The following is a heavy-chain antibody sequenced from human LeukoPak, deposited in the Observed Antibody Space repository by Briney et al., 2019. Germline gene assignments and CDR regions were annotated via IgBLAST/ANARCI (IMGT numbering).Heavy chain of an antibody. J-gene: IGHJ4*02. CDR3: AREVREGFDF. CDR2: FGTRSTSI. V-gene: IGHV3-21*01. D-gene: IGHD1-26*01. CDR1: GFTFSGYS. Sequence: GGSLRLSCTASGFTFSGYSMNWIRQAPGKGLEWVSSFGTRSTSIYHAGSVKGRFAISRDNAKNLLYLQMNSLRAEDTALYYCAREVREGFDFWGQGTLVTVSS.